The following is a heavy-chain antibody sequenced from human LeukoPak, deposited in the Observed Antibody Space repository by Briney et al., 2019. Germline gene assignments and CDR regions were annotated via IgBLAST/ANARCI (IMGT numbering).Heavy chain of an antibody. J-gene: IGHJ4*02. CDR2: ISSSSSYI. CDR1: GFTFSSYS. Sequence: GGSLRLSCAASGFTFSSYSMNWVRQAPGKGLEWVSSISSSSSYIYYADSVKGRFTISRDNSKNTLYLQMNSLRAEGTAVYYCARDASRIAAPWYYFDYWGQGTLVTVSS. V-gene: IGHV3-21*01. D-gene: IGHD6-13*01. CDR3: ARDASRIAAPWYYFDY.